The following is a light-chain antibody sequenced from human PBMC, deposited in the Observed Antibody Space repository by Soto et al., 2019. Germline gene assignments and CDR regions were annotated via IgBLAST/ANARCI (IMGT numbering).Light chain of an antibody. J-gene: IGLJ2*01. V-gene: IGLV2-14*01. CDR2: DVS. Sequence: QSVLTQPASVSGSPGQSMTISCTGTSSDVGGYNYVSWYQQHPGKAPKLMIYDVSNRPSGVSNRFSGSKSGNTAPLTISGLQAEDEADYYCSSYTSSSTGVVFGGGTKLTVL. CDR1: SSDVGGYNY. CDR3: SSYTSSSTGVV.